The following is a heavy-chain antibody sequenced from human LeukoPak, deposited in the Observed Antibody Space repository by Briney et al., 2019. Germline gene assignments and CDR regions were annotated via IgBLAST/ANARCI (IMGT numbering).Heavy chain of an antibody. D-gene: IGHD2-15*01. Sequence: PSETLSLTCTVSGGSISSYYWSWIRQPPGKGLEWIGYIYYSGSTNYNPSLKSRVTISVDTSKNQFSLKLSSVTAADTAMYYCARVGGYCSGGSCYYNYYYMDVWGRGTTVTVSS. V-gene: IGHV4-59*01. CDR3: ARVGGYCSGGSCYYNYYYMDV. CDR1: GGSISSYY. J-gene: IGHJ6*03. CDR2: IYYSGST.